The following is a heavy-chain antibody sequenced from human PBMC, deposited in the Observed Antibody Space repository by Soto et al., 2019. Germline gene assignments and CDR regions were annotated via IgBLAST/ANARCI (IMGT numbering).Heavy chain of an antibody. V-gene: IGHV1-18*01. D-gene: IGHD3-22*01. CDR1: GYTFTSYG. CDR3: ARVPSITMIVVVNDAFDI. J-gene: IGHJ3*02. Sequence: QVPLVQSGAEVKKPGASVKVSCKASGYTFTSYGISWVRQAPGQGLEWMGWISAYNGNTNYAQKLQGRVTTTTDTSTSTAYMELRSLRSDDTAVYYCARVPSITMIVVVNDAFDIWGQGTMVTVSS. CDR2: ISAYNGNT.